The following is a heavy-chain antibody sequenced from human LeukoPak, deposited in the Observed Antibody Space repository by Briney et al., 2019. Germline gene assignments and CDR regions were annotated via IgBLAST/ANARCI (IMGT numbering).Heavy chain of an antibody. D-gene: IGHD4-23*01. J-gene: IGHJ5*02. CDR1: GFTFSSYG. V-gene: IGHV3-33*01. CDR3: ARENSGWFDP. CDR2: IWYDGSNK. Sequence: GRSPRLSCAASGFTFSSYGMHWVRQAPGKGLEWVAVIWYDGSNKYYADSVKGRFTISRDNSKNTLYLQMNSLRAEDTAVYYCARENSGWFDPWGQGTLVTVSS.